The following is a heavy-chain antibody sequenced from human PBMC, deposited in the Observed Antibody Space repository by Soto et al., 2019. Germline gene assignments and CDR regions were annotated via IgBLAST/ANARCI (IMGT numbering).Heavy chain of an antibody. CDR1: GYTFTHYY. J-gene: IGHJ4*02. V-gene: IGHV1-46*01. Sequence: QVQLVQSGAEVKKPGASVKVSCRTSGYTFTHYYINWVRQAPGQGLEWLAIINPASGSTNYEPDFQGRGPSTMDTSTTTVYMELSGLRSEDTAIFYWARDLAAGDHWGQGTLVTVSS. CDR2: INPASGST. CDR3: ARDLAAGDH. D-gene: IGHD6-13*01.